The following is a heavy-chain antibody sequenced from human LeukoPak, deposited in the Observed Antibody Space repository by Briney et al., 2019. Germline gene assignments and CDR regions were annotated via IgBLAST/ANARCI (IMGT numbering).Heavy chain of an antibody. Sequence: SETLSLTYTVSGYSISSGYYWGWIRQPPGKGLEWIGNIYHSGSTYYNASLKSRVTISIDTSKNQFSLKLSSVTAADTAVYYCARGVTMIGRLRFDPWGQGTLVTVSS. CDR3: ARGVTMIGRLRFDP. D-gene: IGHD3-22*01. J-gene: IGHJ5*02. CDR1: GYSISSGYY. CDR2: IYHSGST. V-gene: IGHV4-38-2*02.